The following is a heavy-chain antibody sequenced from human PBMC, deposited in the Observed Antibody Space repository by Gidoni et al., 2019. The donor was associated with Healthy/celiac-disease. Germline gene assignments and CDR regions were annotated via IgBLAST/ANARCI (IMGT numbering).Heavy chain of an antibody. CDR1: GFTFSSYS. CDR2: ISSSSSYI. J-gene: IGHJ3*02. CDR3: ASPSIAVAGGAFDI. Sequence: EVQLVESGGGRVKPGGSLRLSCAASGFTFSSYSMNWVRQAPGKGLEWVSSISSSSSYIYYAASVKGRFTISRDNAKNSLYLQMNSLRAEDTAVYYCASPSIAVAGGAFDIWGQGTMVTVSS. V-gene: IGHV3-21*01. D-gene: IGHD6-19*01.